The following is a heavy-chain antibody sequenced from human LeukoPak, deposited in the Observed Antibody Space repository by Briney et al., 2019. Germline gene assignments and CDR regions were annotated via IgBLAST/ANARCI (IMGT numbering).Heavy chain of an antibody. D-gene: IGHD3-10*01. CDR2: IYHRGST. V-gene: IGHV4-4*02. J-gene: IGHJ6*02. CDR3: ARRILYYYGSGYYGLDV. CDR1: GGSISSDNW. Sequence: SETLSLTCAVSGGSISSDNWWLWVRQTPEKGLEWIGEIYHRGSTNYNPSLKSRVTISVDKSKNQFSLNLSSVTAADTAVYYCARRILYYYGSGYYGLDVWGQGTTVTVSS.